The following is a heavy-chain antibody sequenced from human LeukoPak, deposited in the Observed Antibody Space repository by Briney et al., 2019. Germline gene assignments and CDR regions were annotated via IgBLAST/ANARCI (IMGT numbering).Heavy chain of an antibody. V-gene: IGHV3-7*01. CDR2: IKQDGSEK. J-gene: IGHJ4*02. CDR3: ARLLVYNSGGEAFDH. D-gene: IGHD1-20*01. Sequence: PGGSLRLSCAASGFTFSRYCTSWVRQAPGKGLEWVANIKQDGSEKYYVDAVKGRFTISRDNAKNSLYLEMNSLRAEDTAVYYCARLLVYNSGGEAFDHWGQGTLVTVSS. CDR1: GFTFSRYC.